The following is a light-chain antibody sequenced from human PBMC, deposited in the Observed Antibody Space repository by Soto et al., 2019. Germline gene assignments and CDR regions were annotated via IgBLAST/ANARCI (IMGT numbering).Light chain of an antibody. CDR2: GVS. CDR1: QSLSSNF. CDR3: QQYGSSPTWT. J-gene: IGKJ1*01. Sequence: EIVLTQTPGTLSLSPGERATLSCRASQSLSSNFLAWYQHTPGQAPRLLIYGVSSRATGIPDRFSGSGSGTDLTLTISRLEPEDFAVYYCQQYGSSPTWTFGQGTKVEIK. V-gene: IGKV3-20*01.